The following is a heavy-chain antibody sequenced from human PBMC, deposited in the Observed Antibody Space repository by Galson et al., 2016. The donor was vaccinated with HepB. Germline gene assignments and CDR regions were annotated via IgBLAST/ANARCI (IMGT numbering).Heavy chain of an antibody. V-gene: IGHV3-23*01. CDR2: ISGSGGST. J-gene: IGHJ4*02. CDR1: GFTFSNYA. D-gene: IGHD3-9*01. Sequence: SLRLSCAASGFTFSNYAMSWVRQAPGKGLEWVSSISGSGGSTYYADSVKGRFTISRDNSKNTLYLQMNSLRAEDTALYYCAKDPTIEGPTAEGYWGQGTLVTVSS. CDR3: AKDPTIEGPTAEGY.